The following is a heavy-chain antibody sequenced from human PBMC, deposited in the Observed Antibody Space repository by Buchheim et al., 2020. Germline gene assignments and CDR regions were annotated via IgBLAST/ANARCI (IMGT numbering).Heavy chain of an antibody. CDR1: GFTFSSFG. CDR3: ARGFTIFGVVAPLDY. D-gene: IGHD3-3*01. Sequence: QVQLAESGGGVVQPGRSLRLSCVASGFTFSSFGMHWVRQAPGKGLEWVAFISYDGSSKYFADSVKGRFTISRDNSKSTLYLQMNSLGAEDTAVYYCARGFTIFGVVAPLDYWGQGTL. CDR2: ISYDGSSK. J-gene: IGHJ4*02. V-gene: IGHV3-30*03.